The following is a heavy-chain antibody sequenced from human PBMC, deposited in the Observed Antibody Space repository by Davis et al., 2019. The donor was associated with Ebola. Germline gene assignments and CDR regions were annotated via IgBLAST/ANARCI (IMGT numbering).Heavy chain of an antibody. CDR1: GFTFSSYE. Sequence: GESLKISCAASGFTFSSYEMNWVRQAPGKGLEWVAVISYDGSDESYTDSVKGRFTISRDNSKNTLYLQMNNLRAEDTAVYYCAREGSKDCGGDCFYYHDYGMDVWGQGTTVTVSS. V-gene: IGHV3-30-3*01. CDR2: ISYDGSDE. J-gene: IGHJ6*02. D-gene: IGHD2-21*01. CDR3: AREGSKDCGGDCFYYHDYGMDV.